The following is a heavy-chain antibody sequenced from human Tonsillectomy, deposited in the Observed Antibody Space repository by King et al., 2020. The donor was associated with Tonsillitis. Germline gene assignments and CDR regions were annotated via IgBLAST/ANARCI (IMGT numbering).Heavy chain of an antibody. V-gene: IGHV1-18*04. J-gene: IGHJ4*02. CDR1: GYNFHTHG. CDR2: ISAYSGNT. CDR3: ARGTYDDYEDY. D-gene: IGHD4-17*01. Sequence: QLVQSGAEVKKPGASVKVSCKASGYNFHTHGITWVRQAPGQGLEWMGWISAYSGNTNYAQKFQGRVTMTTDTSTSTAYMELRSLRSDDTAVFYCARGTYDDYEDYWGQGTLVTVSS.